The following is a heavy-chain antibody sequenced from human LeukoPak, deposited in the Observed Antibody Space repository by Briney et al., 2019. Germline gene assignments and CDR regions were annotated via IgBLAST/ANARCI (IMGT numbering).Heavy chain of an antibody. J-gene: IGHJ6*03. CDR3: ARVRYSSSWYQHLGYYYYMDV. CDR1: GFTFSSYW. V-gene: IGHV3-74*01. CDR2: INSDGSST. Sequence: GGSLRLPCAASGFTFSSYWMHWVRQAPGKGLVWVSRINSDGSSTSYADSVKGRFTISRDNAKNTLYLQMNSLRAEDTAVYYCARVRYSSSWYQHLGYYYYMDVWGKGTTVTVSS. D-gene: IGHD6-13*01.